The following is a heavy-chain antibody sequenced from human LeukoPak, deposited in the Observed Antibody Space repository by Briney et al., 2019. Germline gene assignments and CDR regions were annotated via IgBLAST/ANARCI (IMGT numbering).Heavy chain of an antibody. CDR2: IYFSGST. J-gene: IGHJ6*03. D-gene: IGHD2-15*01. CDR3: ARTTEGYCRGRSCYSYYYYMDV. V-gene: IGHV4-39*07. Sequence: SETLSLTCNVSGGSISSSSYYWGWIRQPPGKGLEWIASIYFSGSTYYNPSLRGRVTKSVDTSKNQFSLKLTSVTAADTAVYYCARTTEGYCRGRSCYSYYYYMDVWGKGTTVTVSS. CDR1: GGSISSSSYY.